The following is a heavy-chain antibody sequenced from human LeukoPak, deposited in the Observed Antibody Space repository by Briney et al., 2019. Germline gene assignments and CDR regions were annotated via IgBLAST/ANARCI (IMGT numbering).Heavy chain of an antibody. D-gene: IGHD3-22*01. CDR1: GGSFSGYY. CDR2: INHSGST. Sequence: PSETLSLTCAVYGGSFSGYYWSWIRQPPGKGLEWIGEINHSGSTNYNPSLKSRVTISVDTSKNQFSLKLSSVTAADTAVYYCARADYYDSSGSPQERKFDYGGQETRAPVSS. V-gene: IGHV4-34*01. CDR3: ARADYYDSSGSPQERKFDY. J-gene: IGHJ4*02.